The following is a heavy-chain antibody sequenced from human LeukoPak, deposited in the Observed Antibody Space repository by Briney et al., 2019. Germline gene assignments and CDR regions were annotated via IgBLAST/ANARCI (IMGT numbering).Heavy chain of an antibody. V-gene: IGHV5-51*01. CDR3: ARQPYYYDSSGYSPVNFDY. Sequence: GESLKISCKGSGYSFTSYWIGWVRQMPGKGLEWMGIFYPGDSDTRYSPSFQGQVTISADKSISTAYLQWSSLKASDTAMYYCARQPYYYDSSGYSPVNFDYWGQGTLVTVSS. CDR2: FYPGDSDT. D-gene: IGHD3-22*01. J-gene: IGHJ4*02. CDR1: GYSFTSYW.